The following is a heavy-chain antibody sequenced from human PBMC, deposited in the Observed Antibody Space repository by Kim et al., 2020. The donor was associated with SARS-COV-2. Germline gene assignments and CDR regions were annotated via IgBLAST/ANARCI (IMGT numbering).Heavy chain of an antibody. V-gene: IGHV3-23*01. CDR3: AKDGSGQLLFDY. D-gene: IGHD2-2*01. Sequence: GGSLRLSCAVSGFTFSSYAMSWVRQAPGKGLEWVSAISGSGGSTYYADSVKGRFTISRDNSKNTLYLQMNSLRAEDTAVYYCAKDGSGQLLFDYWGQGTLVTVSS. CDR2: ISGSGGST. J-gene: IGHJ4*02. CDR1: GFTFSSYA.